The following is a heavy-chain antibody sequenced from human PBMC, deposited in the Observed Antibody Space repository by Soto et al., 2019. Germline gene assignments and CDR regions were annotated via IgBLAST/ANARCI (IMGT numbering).Heavy chain of an antibody. CDR2: ISYDGSNK. J-gene: IGHJ3*02. D-gene: IGHD3-22*01. CDR1: GFTFSSYA. CDR3: AREGGYYDSSGYYTSRAPDAFDI. Sequence: QVQLVESGGGVVQPGRSLRLSCAASGFTFSSYAMHWVRQAPGKGLEWVAVISYDGSNKYYADSVKGRFTISRDNSKNTLYLQMNSLRAEDTAVYYCAREGGYYDSSGYYTSRAPDAFDIWGQGTMVTVSS. V-gene: IGHV3-30-3*01.